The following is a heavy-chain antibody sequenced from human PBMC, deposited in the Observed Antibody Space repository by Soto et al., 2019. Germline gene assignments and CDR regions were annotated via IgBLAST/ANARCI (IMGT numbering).Heavy chain of an antibody. D-gene: IGHD1-7*01. CDR1: GFTFSTFA. CDR2: VSGNGEGI. V-gene: IGHV3-23*01. CDR3: AKDRNYPREQFEN. J-gene: IGHJ4*02. Sequence: EVHLLESGGDLVQPGGYLRLYCAASGFTFSTFAMSWVRQAPGKGLEWVSAVSGNGEGIYYADSVKGRFNISRDNSKMRLYVQISSLRTEDTGLYYCAKDRNYPREQFENWVQGTLVAVSS.